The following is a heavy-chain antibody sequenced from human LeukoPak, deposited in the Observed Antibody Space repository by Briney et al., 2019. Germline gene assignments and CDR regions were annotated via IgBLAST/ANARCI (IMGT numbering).Heavy chain of an antibody. CDR2: IYHSGST. Sequence: PSETLSLTCAVSGYSISSGYYWGWIRQPPGEGLEWIGSIYHSGSTYYNPSLKSRVTISVDTSKNQFSLKLSSVTAADTAVYYCARRSIAVAGTPFDYWGQGTLVTVSS. CDR3: ARRSIAVAGTPFDY. J-gene: IGHJ4*02. CDR1: GYSISSGYY. V-gene: IGHV4-38-2*01. D-gene: IGHD6-19*01.